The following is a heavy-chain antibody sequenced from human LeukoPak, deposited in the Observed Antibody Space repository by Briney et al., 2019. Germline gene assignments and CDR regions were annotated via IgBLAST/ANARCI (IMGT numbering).Heavy chain of an antibody. CDR2: IIPLIGTA. CDR1: GGTFSSYA. D-gene: IGHD3-10*01. Sequence: SSVKVSCKGSGGTFSSYATSRVRHAPGQGLEWMGGIIPLIGTANYTQKFQGRVTITTDESTSTAYMELSSLRSEDTAVYYCASGGGGVTMVRGTTRYYYMDVWGKGTTVTVSS. V-gene: IGHV1-69*05. CDR3: ASGGGGVTMVRGTTRYYYMDV. J-gene: IGHJ6*03.